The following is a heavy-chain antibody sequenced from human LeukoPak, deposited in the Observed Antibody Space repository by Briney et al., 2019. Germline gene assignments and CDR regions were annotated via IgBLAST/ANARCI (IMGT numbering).Heavy chain of an antibody. J-gene: IGHJ6*03. V-gene: IGHV1-2*05. CDR2: INPNSGGT. D-gene: IGHD3-10*01. CDR3: ARVWFGELSEYYYYMDV. CDR1: GYTFTGYY. Sequence: GASVKVSCKASGYTFTGYYMHWVRQAPGQGLEWMGRINPNSGGTNYAQKFQGRVTMTRDTSISTAYMELSRLRSDDTDVYYCARVWFGELSEYYYYMDVWGKGTTVTVSS.